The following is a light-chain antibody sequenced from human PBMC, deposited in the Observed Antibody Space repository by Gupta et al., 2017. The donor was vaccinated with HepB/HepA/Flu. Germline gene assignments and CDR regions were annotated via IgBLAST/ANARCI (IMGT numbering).Light chain of an antibody. J-gene: IGLJ3*02. CDR1: SGHSSYA. CDR2: LNSDGSH. V-gene: IGLV4-69*01. CDR3: QNWGTGMGV. Sequence: QLVLTQSPSASASLGASVKLTCTLSSGHSSYAIAWHQQQPEKGPRYLMKLNSDGSHRKGDGIPDRFSGASSGAERYLTISSLQSEDEADYYCQNWGTGMGVFGGGTKLTVL.